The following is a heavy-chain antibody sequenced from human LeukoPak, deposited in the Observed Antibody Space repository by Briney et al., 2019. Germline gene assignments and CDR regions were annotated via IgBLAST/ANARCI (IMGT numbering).Heavy chain of an antibody. CDR3: ARTSVGRFLEWLSPADY. CDR2: IYYSGST. J-gene: IGHJ4*02. V-gene: IGHV4-59*01. Sequence: SETLSLTCTVSGGSISSYYWSWIRQPPGKGLEWIGYIYYSGSTNYNPSLKSRVTISVDTSKNQFSLKLSSVTAADTAVYYCARTSVGRFLEWLSPADYWGQGTLVTISS. CDR1: GGSISSYY. D-gene: IGHD3-3*01.